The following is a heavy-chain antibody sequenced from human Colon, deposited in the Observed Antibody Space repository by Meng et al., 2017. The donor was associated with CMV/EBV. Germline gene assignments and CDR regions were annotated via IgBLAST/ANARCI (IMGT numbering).Heavy chain of an antibody. CDR1: GFTFSSYT. D-gene: IGHD2-2*01. J-gene: IGHJ4*02. V-gene: IGHV3-NL1*01. CDR3: AKDVEGRCSSTRCSNIES. Sequence: GESLKISCATSGFTFSSYTMHWVRQAPGKGLEWVSSIDTSGTKIYYADSVKGRFTISRDDSKNTVYLQMSSLRPDDTAVYYCAKDVEGRCSSTRCSNIESWGRGTLVTVSS. CDR2: IDTSGTKI.